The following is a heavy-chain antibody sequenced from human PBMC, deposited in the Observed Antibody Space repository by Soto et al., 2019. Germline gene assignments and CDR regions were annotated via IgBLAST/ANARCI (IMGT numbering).Heavy chain of an antibody. CDR3: ARYNSYAIDY. V-gene: IGHV4-59*01. CDR2: IHYSGTT. J-gene: IGHJ4*02. Sequence: LSITCTVSGTSISSYYWSWIRQPPGKGLEWIANIHYSGTTNYNPSLASRVTLSVDTSKNQFSLKMTSVTAADRAMYFCARYNSYAIDYWGRGTLVTVSS. D-gene: IGHD2-8*01. CDR1: GTSISSYY.